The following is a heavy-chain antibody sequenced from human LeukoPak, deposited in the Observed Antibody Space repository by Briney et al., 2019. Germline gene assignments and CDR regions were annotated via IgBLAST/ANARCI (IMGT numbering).Heavy chain of an antibody. CDR3: ARVTLGASDY. Sequence: GGSLRLSCAASGFTVSSSYMSWVRQAPGKGLEWVSVIYSGGSTYYADSVKGRFTISRDNSKNTLYLQMNSLRAEDTAVYYCARVTLGASDYWGQGTLVTVCS. CDR2: IYSGGST. CDR1: GFTVSSSY. V-gene: IGHV3-53*01. D-gene: IGHD1-26*01. J-gene: IGHJ4*02.